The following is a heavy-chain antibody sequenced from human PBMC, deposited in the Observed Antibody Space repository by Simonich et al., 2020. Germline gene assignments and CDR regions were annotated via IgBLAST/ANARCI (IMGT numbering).Heavy chain of an antibody. CDR1: GFTFSSYS. CDR2: ISSSSSYI. CDR3: ARWIAVAGTGAYGMDV. D-gene: IGHD6-19*01. J-gene: IGHJ6*02. V-gene: IGHV3-21*01. Sequence: EVQLVESGGGLVKPGGSLRLSCAASGFTFSSYSMNWVRQAPGKWLEWVSSISSSSSYIYYEDSVKVRFTIARDNAKNSLYLQMNSLRAEDTAVYYCARWIAVAGTGAYGMDVWGQGTTVTVSS.